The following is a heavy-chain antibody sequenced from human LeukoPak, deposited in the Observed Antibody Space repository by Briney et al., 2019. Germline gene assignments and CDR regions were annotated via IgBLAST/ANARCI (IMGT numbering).Heavy chain of an antibody. CDR2: FYYSGRT. CDR3: TRLLDNDSSGYPDTFDM. CDR1: GGSISSHY. V-gene: IGHV4-59*11. D-gene: IGHD3-22*01. Sequence: PSETLSLTCTVSGGSISSHYWSWIRQPPGKGLEWIGYFYYSGRTNYNPSFQRRVTISVDTSKNHFSLKLTSVTAADTAVYYCTRLLDNDSSGYPDTFDMWGQGTMVTVSS. J-gene: IGHJ3*02.